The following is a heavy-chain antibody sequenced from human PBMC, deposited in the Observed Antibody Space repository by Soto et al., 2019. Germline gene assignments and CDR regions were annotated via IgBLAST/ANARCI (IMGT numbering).Heavy chain of an antibody. D-gene: IGHD2-2*01. V-gene: IGHV5-51*01. J-gene: IGHJ6*02. CDR3: ARGSGYCSSTSCYDMDV. CDR2: IYPGDSDT. CDR1: GYSFTSYW. Sequence: PGESLNTSCKGSGYSFTSYWIGWVRQMPGKGLEWMGIIYPGDSDTRYSPSFQGQVTISADKSISTAYLQWSSLKASDTAMYYCARGSGYCSSTSCYDMDVWGQGTTVTVSS.